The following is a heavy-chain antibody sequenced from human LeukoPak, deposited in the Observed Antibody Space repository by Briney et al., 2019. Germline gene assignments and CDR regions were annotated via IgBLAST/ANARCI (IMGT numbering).Heavy chain of an antibody. CDR2: IRNKANSYTT. Sequence: GGSLRLSCGPPVHILRHKYVVGARHSPGKGVGWVGRIRNKANSYTTDYAASVRGRYTITRDDTKNSKYLEMNRMKTEDTDVYSCDSGYSSGLDYWGQGTLVTVSS. J-gene: IGHJ4*02. CDR1: VHILRHKY. D-gene: IGHD6-13*01. CDR3: DSGYSSGLDY. V-gene: IGHV3-72*01.